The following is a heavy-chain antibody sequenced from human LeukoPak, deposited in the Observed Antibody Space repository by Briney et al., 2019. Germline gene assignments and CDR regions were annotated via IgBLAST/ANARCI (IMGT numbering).Heavy chain of an antibody. CDR2: IKQDGSEK. V-gene: IGHV3-7*01. Sequence: GGSLRLSCAASGFTFSSYWMSWVGQAPGKGLEWVANIKQDGSEKNYLDSVKGRFTISRDNAKNSLYLQMNSLRAEDAAVFYCVRVGVWAAGRFWLDYWGQGTLVTVSS. CDR1: GFTFSSYW. D-gene: IGHD6-13*01. CDR3: VRVGVWAAGRFWLDY. J-gene: IGHJ4*02.